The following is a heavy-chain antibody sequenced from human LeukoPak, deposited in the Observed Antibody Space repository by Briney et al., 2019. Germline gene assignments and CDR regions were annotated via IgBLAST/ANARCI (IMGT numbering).Heavy chain of an antibody. CDR3: ARHAREGSCLPFDY. D-gene: IGHD2-15*01. CDR1: GGSISSSSYY. CDR2: IYYSGST. V-gene: IGHV4-39*01. Sequence: SETLSLTCTVSGGSISSSSYYWGWIRQPPGKGLEWIGSIYYSGSTYYNPSLKSRVTISVDTSKNQFSLKLSSVTAADTAVHYCARHAREGSCLPFDYWGQGTLVTVSS. J-gene: IGHJ4*02.